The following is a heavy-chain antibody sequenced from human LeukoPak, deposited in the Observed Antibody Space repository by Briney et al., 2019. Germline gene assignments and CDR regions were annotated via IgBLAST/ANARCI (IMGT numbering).Heavy chain of an antibody. D-gene: IGHD3-22*01. CDR3: ARDRRYYDSSGYSYYYYMDV. Sequence: SETLSLTCTVSGGSISSSSYYWGWIRQPPGKGLEWIGSIYYSGSTYYNPSLKSRVTISVDTSKNQFSLKLSSVTAADTAVYYCARDRRYYDSSGYSYYYYMDVWGKGTTVTVPS. V-gene: IGHV4-39*07. CDR1: GGSISSSSYY. J-gene: IGHJ6*03. CDR2: IYYSGST.